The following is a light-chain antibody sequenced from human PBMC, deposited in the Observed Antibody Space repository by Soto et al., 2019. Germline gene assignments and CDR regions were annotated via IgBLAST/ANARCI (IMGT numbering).Light chain of an antibody. CDR3: QQFYDYPLT. CDR2: DAS. J-gene: IGKJ4*01. V-gene: IGKV1D-13*01. CDR1: QDISTL. Sequence: AIQLTQSPSSLSASVGYRVTITCRSSQDISTLFAWYQQKPGKAPKLLIYDASSLESGVPSRFSGSGSGADFTLTISSLQPEDFATYYCQQFYDYPLTFGGGTKVDIK.